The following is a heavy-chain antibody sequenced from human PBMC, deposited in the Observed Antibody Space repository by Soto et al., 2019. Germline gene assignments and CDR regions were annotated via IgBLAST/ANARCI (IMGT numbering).Heavy chain of an antibody. Sequence: ASVKVSCKASGYTFTSYGISWVRQAPEQGLEWMGWISAYNGNTNYAQKLQGRVTMTTDTSTSIAYMELRSLRSDDTAVYYCARSYDFWSGYYAPFDYWGQGTLVTVSS. CDR2: ISAYNGNT. V-gene: IGHV1-18*01. D-gene: IGHD3-3*01. CDR3: ARSYDFWSGYYAPFDY. J-gene: IGHJ4*02. CDR1: GYTFTSYG.